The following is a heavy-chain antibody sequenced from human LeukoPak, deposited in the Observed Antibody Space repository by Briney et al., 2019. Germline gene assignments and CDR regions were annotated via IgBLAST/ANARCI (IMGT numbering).Heavy chain of an antibody. Sequence: ASVKVSCKASGYTFTSYDINWVRQATGQGLEWMGWMNPNSGNTGYAQKFQGRVTMTRNTSTSTAYMELSSLRSEDTAVYYCARDGGYYDFWSGYYWGQGTLVTVSS. CDR2: MNPNSGNT. D-gene: IGHD3-3*01. CDR3: ARDGGYYDFWSGYY. V-gene: IGHV1-8*01. CDR1: GYTFTSYD. J-gene: IGHJ4*02.